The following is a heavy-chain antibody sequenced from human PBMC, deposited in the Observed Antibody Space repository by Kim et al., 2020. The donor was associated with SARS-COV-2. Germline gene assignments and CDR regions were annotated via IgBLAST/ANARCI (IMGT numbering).Heavy chain of an antibody. CDR1: GFIFSGSA. CDR3: PRVPVTTFSFWVSF. CDR2: IRSKANSYAT. D-gene: IGHD1-1*01. V-gene: IGHV3-73*01. Sequence: GGSLRLSCAASGFIFSGSAMHWVRQASGKGLEWVGRIRSKANSYATAYAASVKGRFTISRDDSKTTTYLQMTILKTEDTAVHYCPRVPVTTFSFWVSF. J-gene: IGHJ3*01.